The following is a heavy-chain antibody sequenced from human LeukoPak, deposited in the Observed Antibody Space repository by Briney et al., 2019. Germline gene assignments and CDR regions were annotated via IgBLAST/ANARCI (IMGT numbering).Heavy chain of an antibody. CDR1: GGTFISYA. CDR2: IIPIFGTA. J-gene: IGHJ6*03. Sequence: SVTVSCKASGGTFISYAISRVRQAPEQGLEWMGRIIPIFGTANYAQKFQGRVTITADKSTSTAYMELSSLRSEDTAVYYCAREGSGWYVPSYMDVWGKGTTVTVSS. CDR3: AREGSGWYVPSYMDV. D-gene: IGHD6-19*01. V-gene: IGHV1-69*06.